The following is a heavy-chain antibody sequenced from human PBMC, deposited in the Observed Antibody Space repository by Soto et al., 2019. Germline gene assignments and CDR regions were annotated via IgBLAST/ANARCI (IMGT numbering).Heavy chain of an antibody. V-gene: IGHV4-59*11. CDR2: VFYSGST. CDR1: GAAIDSHY. D-gene: IGHD3-10*01. Sequence: SETLSLTCTVSGAAIDSHYWSWIRQPPGKGLEWIGQVFYSGSTNYNPSLKSRVTISINTSTKQFSLKLTSVSAADTAVYYRARSFMVPVDYFDSWGQGTLVTVSS. CDR3: ARSFMVPVDYFDS. J-gene: IGHJ4*02.